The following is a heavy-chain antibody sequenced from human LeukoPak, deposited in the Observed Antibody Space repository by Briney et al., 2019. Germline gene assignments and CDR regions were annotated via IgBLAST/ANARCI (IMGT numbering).Heavy chain of an antibody. J-gene: IGHJ6*03. D-gene: IGHD3-10*01. V-gene: IGHV3-7*03. Sequence: GGSLRLSCAASGLSVSGYWLTWVRQAPGKGLEWVANIKQDGSEKNYVDSVRGRFTISRDNSKNSLYLQMNSLRTEDTALYYRAKDPSYRNYYYYYMDVWGKGTTVTVSS. CDR1: GLSVSGYW. CDR2: IKQDGSEK. CDR3: AKDPSYRNYYYYYMDV.